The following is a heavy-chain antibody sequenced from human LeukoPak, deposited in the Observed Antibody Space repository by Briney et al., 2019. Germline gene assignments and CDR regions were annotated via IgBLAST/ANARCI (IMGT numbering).Heavy chain of an antibody. V-gene: IGHV3-7*01. D-gene: IGHD3-3*01. CDR2: IKQDGSEK. J-gene: IGHJ4*02. Sequence: PGGSLRLSCAASGLTFSSYWMSWVRQAPGKGLEWVANIKQDGSEKYYVDSVKGRFTISRDNAKNSLYLQMNSLRAEDTAVYYCARTDFWSGYKLANDYWGQGTLVTVSS. CDR3: ARTDFWSGYKLANDY. CDR1: GLTFSSYW.